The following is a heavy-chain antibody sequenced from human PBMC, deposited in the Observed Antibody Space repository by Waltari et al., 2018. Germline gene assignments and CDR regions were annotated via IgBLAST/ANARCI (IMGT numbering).Heavy chain of an antibody. V-gene: IGHV3-23*01. CDR2: ISGTGSNT. CDR1: GSAFPTYV. J-gene: IGHJ4*02. CDR3: AKNTAHEY. Sequence: EVQLLESGGGLVQPGGSLRLTCAATGSAFPTYVIRWVRQAPGKGLEWVSAISGTGSNTYYVDSVKGRFTISRDNSRNAVYLQMNSLRVEDTAVYYCAKNTAHEYWGPGTLVIVSS. D-gene: IGHD2-2*02.